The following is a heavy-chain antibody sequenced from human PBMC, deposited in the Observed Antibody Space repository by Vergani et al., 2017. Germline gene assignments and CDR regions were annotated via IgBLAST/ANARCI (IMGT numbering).Heavy chain of an antibody. V-gene: IGHV3-23*01. Sequence: EVQLLQSEGAVVQPGGSLRLSCVASGFTFSSHAMSWVRQGHGQGLEWVSSSKNTGDSTHYADSVKGLFTISRDNSKNTLYLQMNSLRVEDTAVYYCGRGSDNYNWGQGTLVTVSS. CDR3: GRGSDNYN. CDR1: GFTFSSHA. CDR2: SKNTGDST. D-gene: IGHD5-24*01. J-gene: IGHJ4*02.